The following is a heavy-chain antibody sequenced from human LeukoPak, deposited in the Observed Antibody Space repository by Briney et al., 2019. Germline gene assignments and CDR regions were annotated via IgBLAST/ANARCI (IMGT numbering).Heavy chain of an antibody. CDR3: ARVEIPTIGTFDY. CDR1: GVSISSGDYY. Sequence: SETLSLTCTVSGVSISSGDYYWSWIRQPPGKGLEWIGYIYYRGSTYYNPPLKSRVTISVDTSKNQFSLKLSSVTAADTAVYYCARVEIPTIGTFDYWGQGTLVTVSS. D-gene: IGHD1-1*01. CDR2: IYYRGST. J-gene: IGHJ4*02. V-gene: IGHV4-30-4*01.